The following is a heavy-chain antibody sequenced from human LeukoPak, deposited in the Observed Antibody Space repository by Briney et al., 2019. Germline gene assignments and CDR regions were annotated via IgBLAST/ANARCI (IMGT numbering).Heavy chain of an antibody. D-gene: IGHD5-24*01. CDR2: MTPNSAYT. CDR3: ARGRDGYNFGYFDL. Sequence: ASVKVSCKASGYTFTSYDINWVRQATGQGLEWMGWMTPNSAYTGYAQKFQGRVTITRNTSITTAYMELSSLRFEDTAVYYCARGRDGYNFGYFDLWGRGTLVTVS. CDR1: GYTFTSYD. J-gene: IGHJ2*01. V-gene: IGHV1-8*03.